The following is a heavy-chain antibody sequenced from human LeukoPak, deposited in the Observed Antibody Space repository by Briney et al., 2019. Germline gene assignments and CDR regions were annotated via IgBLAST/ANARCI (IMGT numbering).Heavy chain of an antibody. CDR2: INHSGST. J-gene: IGHJ4*02. V-gene: IGHV4-34*01. CDR1: GFTFSNAW. Sequence: GSLRLSCAASGFTFSNAWMTWVRQAPGKGLEWIGEINHSGSTNYNPSLKSRVTISVDTSKNQFSLKLSSVTAADTAVYYCARHGSSWYYYFDYWGQGTLVTVSS. CDR3: ARHGSSWYYYFDY. D-gene: IGHD6-13*01.